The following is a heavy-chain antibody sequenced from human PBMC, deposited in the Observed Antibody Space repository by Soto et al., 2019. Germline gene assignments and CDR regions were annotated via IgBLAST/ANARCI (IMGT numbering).Heavy chain of an antibody. CDR3: ARRRVPGASSWFDP. Sequence: SETLSLTCNVAGGSISSSSYYWGWIRQPPGKGLEWIASIYFRGGTYYNPALKSRVTISGDASKDEFCLKLSRVAAADTARDSCARRRVPGASSWFDPWGQGTLVTVSS. CDR1: GGSISSSSYY. J-gene: IGHJ5*02. D-gene: IGHD2-2*01. V-gene: IGHV4-39*01. CDR2: IYFRGGT.